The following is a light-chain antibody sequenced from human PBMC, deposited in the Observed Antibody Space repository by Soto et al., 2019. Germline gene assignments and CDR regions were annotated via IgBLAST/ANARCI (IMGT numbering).Light chain of an antibody. Sequence: DIQMTQSPSSLSGSVGDRDTITCRAIRSISSYVNWYQQKPGKAPKLLIYAASSLQSGVPSRFSGSGSGTEFTLTISSLQHEDFATYYCQQLNSYHLTFGGGTKVDIK. CDR1: RSISSY. CDR3: QQLNSYHLT. J-gene: IGKJ4*01. V-gene: IGKV1-9*01. CDR2: AAS.